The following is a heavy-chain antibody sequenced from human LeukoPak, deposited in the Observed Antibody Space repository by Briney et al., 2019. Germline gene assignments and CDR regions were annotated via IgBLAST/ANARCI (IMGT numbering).Heavy chain of an antibody. D-gene: IGHD5-24*01. J-gene: IGHJ4*02. V-gene: IGHV3-30*03. Sequence: GGSLRLSCTASGFTFRRFWMSWVRQVPGKGLEWVALISYDGSIKHYADSVKGRFTISRDNSKNTLYLQMNTLRAEDTALYYCSRDSARRDGYNFDYWGQGTLVTVSS. CDR3: SRDSARRDGYNFDY. CDR2: ISYDGSIK. CDR1: GFTFRRFW.